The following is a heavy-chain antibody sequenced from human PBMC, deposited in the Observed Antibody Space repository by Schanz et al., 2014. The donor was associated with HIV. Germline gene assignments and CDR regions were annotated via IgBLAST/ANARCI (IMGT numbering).Heavy chain of an antibody. V-gene: IGHV3-33*08. CDR3: ARDVAGCSGTSCYSDAFDI. D-gene: IGHD2-2*01. CDR1: GFSFSSYA. Sequence: QVQLVESGGGFVQPGGSLTLSCAASGFSFSSYAMHWVRQAPGKGLEWVAVIWFDGTNKFYADSVKGRFTISRDNSKNTLYLQMSSLRAEDTAVYFCARDVAGCSGTSCYSDAFDIWGQGTLVTVSS. J-gene: IGHJ3*02. CDR2: IWFDGTNK.